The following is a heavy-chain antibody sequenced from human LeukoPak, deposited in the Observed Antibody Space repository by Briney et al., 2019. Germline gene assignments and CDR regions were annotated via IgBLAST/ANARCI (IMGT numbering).Heavy chain of an antibody. D-gene: IGHD3-22*01. V-gene: IGHV4-59*01. CDR2: IYYSGST. Sequence: PSETLSLTCTVSGGSISSYYWSWIRQPPGKGLEWIGYIYYSGSTNYTPSLKSRVTVSVDTSKNQFSLKLSSVTAADTAVYYCAGGRDSSGYYPFGYWGQGTLVTVSS. CDR1: GGSISSYY. CDR3: AGGRDSSGYYPFGY. J-gene: IGHJ4*02.